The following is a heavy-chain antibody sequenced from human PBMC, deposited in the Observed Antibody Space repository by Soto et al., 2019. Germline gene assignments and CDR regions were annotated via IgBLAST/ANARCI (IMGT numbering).Heavy chain of an antibody. CDR1: GFSFKNAW. J-gene: IGHJ4*01. Sequence: EVELVESGGGLVKPGGSLTLSCAASGFSFKNAWMNWVRQAPGKGLEWVGRIKNKNDGGTTDYAAFGKGRFTISRDASENTLYLNMNGLKTEDTGVYFCTGLWFGEIYNYWGQGSLGTVSS. D-gene: IGHD3-10*01. CDR3: TGLWFGEIYNY. V-gene: IGHV3-15*07. CDR2: IKNKNDGGTT.